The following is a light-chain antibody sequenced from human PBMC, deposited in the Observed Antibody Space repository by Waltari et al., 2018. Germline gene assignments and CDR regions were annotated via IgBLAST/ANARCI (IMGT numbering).Light chain of an antibody. CDR1: TSNIGTNY. V-gene: IGLV1-51*02. J-gene: IGLJ2*01. Sequence: QSVVTQPPSVSAAPGQKVTISCSGSTSNIGTNYVSGYQQLPGTAPKLLIYENNKRPSGIPERFSASKSGTSATLGITGLQTGDEADYYCGTWDYSLSVVVFGGGTKLTVL. CDR3: GTWDYSLSVVV. CDR2: ENN.